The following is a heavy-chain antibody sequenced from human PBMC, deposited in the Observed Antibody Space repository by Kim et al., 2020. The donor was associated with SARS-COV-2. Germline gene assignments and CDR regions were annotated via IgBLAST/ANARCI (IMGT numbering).Heavy chain of an antibody. CDR2: IYSSGTT. V-gene: IGHV4-59*01. J-gene: IGHJ4*02. CDR1: GGSINNYY. CDR3: ARVRPYYSTYYFDS. D-gene: IGHD3-22*01. Sequence: SETLSLTCTVSGGSINNYYWSWIRQPPGKGLEWIGYIYSSGTTRYNSALRGRANLSVDVSKSQFSLKLSPVTAADTAGYFCARVRPYYSTYYFDSWGQGTVVTVSS.